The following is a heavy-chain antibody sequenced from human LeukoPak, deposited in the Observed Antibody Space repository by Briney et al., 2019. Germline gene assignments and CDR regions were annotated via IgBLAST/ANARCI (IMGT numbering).Heavy chain of an antibody. V-gene: IGHV3-30*18. CDR2: ISYDGSNK. Sequence: GRSLRLSCAASGFTFSSYGMHWVRQAPGKGLEWVAVISYDGSNKYYADSVKGRFTISRDNSKNTLYLQMNSLRAEDTAVYYCAKDLDSATIFDYWGQGTLVTVSS. CDR3: AKDLDSATIFDY. D-gene: IGHD5-12*01. J-gene: IGHJ4*02. CDR1: GFTFSSYG.